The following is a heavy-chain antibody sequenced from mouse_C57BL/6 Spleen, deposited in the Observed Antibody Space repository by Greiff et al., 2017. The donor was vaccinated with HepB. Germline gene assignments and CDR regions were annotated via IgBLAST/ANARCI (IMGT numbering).Heavy chain of an antibody. J-gene: IGHJ2*01. Sequence: EVQLVESGGDLVKPGGSLKLSCAASGFTFSSYGMSWVRQTPDKRLEWVATISSGGSYTYYPDSVKGRFTISRDNAKNTLYLQMSSLKSEDTAMYYCAREGGTPFDYWGQGTTLTVSS. CDR3: AREGGTPFDY. CDR2: ISSGGSYT. D-gene: IGHD4-1*01. CDR1: GFTFSSYG. V-gene: IGHV5-6*01.